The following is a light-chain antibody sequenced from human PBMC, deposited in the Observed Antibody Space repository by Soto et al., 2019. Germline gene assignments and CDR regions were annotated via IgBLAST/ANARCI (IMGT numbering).Light chain of an antibody. CDR2: EVS. Sequence: QSALTQRASVSGSPGQSITISCTGTSSDVGSYNLVSWYQQHPGKAPKLMIYEVSKRPSGVSNRFSGSKSGNTASLTISGLQAEDEADYYCCSYAGSVVFGGGTQLTVL. CDR1: SSDVGSYNL. CDR3: CSYAGSVV. V-gene: IGLV2-23*02. J-gene: IGLJ2*01.